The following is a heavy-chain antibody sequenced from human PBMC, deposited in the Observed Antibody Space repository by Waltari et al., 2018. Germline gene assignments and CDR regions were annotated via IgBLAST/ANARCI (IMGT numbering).Heavy chain of an antibody. J-gene: IGHJ4*02. CDR1: GFSFSAYT. CDR2: ISYDGSNR. V-gene: IGHV3-30-3*01. D-gene: IGHD3-3*01. CDR3: ARISTWRATISPFDY. Sequence: QVQVVESGGGVVQPGRSLRLSCAASGFSFSAYTMNWIRHTPGKGLEWVAYISYDGSNRYYAESVKGRFTISRDNSKNTLFLQMDSLRTEDTALYYCARISTWRATISPFDYWGQGTQVTVSS.